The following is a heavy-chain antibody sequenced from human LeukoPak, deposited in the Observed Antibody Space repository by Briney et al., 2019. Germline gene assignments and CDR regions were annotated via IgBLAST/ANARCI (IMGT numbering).Heavy chain of an antibody. V-gene: IGHV4-39*07. CDR3: ARRYCANGVCYRSAFDI. D-gene: IGHD2-8*01. J-gene: IGHJ3*02. Sequence: SETLSLTCTVSGGSINSNSYYWGWIRQPPGKGLEWIGSIYYSGSTYYNPSLKSRVTISVDTSKNQFSLKVTSVTAADTAVYYCARRYCANGVCYRSAFDIWGQGTMVTVSS. CDR1: GGSINSNSYY. CDR2: IYYSGST.